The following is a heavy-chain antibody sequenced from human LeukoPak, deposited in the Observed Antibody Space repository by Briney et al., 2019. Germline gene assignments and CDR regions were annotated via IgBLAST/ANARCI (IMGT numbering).Heavy chain of an antibody. CDR2: FCRSGPDT. J-gene: IGHJ4*02. V-gene: IGHV3-23*01. CDR3: AKGSLGSWYYFDY. D-gene: IGHD6-13*01. CDR1: RCTFSSYW. Sequence: AGSLRLSCAASRCTFSSYWMSWVRQAPGKGPEWISTFCRSGPDTYYADSVKGRFTIFRDNSKNTLYLKMNSLRAEDTAVYYCAKGSLGSWYYFDYWGRGTLVTVSS.